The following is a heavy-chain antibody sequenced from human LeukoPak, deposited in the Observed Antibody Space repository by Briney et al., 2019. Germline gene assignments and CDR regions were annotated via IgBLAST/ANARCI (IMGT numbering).Heavy chain of an antibody. Sequence: SETLSLTCTVSGGSISNYYWYWMRKPPGKGLEWIAYSYSSGNANYNPSLKSRVTISVDTSMNQFSLKLTSVTAADTAVYYCAKGGPEASAGLSWFDPWGQGTLVTVSS. CDR3: AKGGPEASAGLSWFDP. CDR1: GGSISNYY. V-gene: IGHV4-59*01. D-gene: IGHD1-14*01. CDR2: SYSSGNA. J-gene: IGHJ5*02.